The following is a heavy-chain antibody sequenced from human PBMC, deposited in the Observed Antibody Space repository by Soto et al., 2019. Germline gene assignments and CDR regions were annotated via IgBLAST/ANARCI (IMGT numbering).Heavy chain of an antibody. Sequence: LSLTCTVSGGSISSGGYYWSWIRQHPGKGLEWIGYIYYSGSTYYNPSLKSRVTISVDTSKNQFSLKLSSVTAADTAVYYCARGDRDSSGYYYSYFDYWGQGTLVTVSS. CDR3: ARGDRDSSGYYYSYFDY. D-gene: IGHD3-22*01. V-gene: IGHV4-31*03. CDR2: IYYSGST. CDR1: GGSISSGGYY. J-gene: IGHJ4*02.